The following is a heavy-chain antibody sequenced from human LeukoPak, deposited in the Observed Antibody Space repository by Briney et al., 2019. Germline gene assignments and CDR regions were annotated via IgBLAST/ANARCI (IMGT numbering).Heavy chain of an antibody. Sequence: PGGALRLSCAASGFTFSRYGMHWVRQAPGKGLEWVAVICSDGNNKYYADSVKGRFTISRDNSKNTLFLQMNSLRAEDTAVYYCARKREVGATFEYYFDYWGQGTLVTVSS. CDR1: GFTFSRYG. CDR3: ARKREVGATFEYYFDY. J-gene: IGHJ4*02. D-gene: IGHD1-26*01. V-gene: IGHV3-33*01. CDR2: ICSDGNNK.